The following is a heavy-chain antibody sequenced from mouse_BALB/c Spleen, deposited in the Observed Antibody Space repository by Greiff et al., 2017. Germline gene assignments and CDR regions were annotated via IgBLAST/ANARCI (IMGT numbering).Heavy chain of an antibody. D-gene: IGHD3-1*01. CDR2: IWAGGST. V-gene: IGHV2-9*02. CDR1: GFSLTSYG. CDR3: ARDRAFWFAY. Sequence: QVQLKESGPGLVAPSQSLSITCTVSGFSLTSYGVHWVRQPPGKGLEWLGVIWAGGSTNYNSALMSRLSISKDNSKSQVFLKMNSLQTDDTAMYYCARDRAFWFAYWGQGTLVTVSA. J-gene: IGHJ3*01.